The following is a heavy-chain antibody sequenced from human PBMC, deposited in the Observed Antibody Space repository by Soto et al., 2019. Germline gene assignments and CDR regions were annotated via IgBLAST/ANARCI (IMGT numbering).Heavy chain of an antibody. CDR2: TYYRSKWYN. CDR1: GDSVSSNMAA. D-gene: IGHD5-18*01. V-gene: IGHV6-1*01. Sequence: SQTRSLTCAISGDSVSSNMAAWNWIRQSQLRGLEWLGRTYYRSKWYNDYAVSVKGRVTINPDTSKNKFSLQLNSVTPEDTAVYFCARDRLHGYTYGYNAFDIWRQGTMVTVSS. J-gene: IGHJ3*02. CDR3: ARDRLHGYTYGYNAFDI.